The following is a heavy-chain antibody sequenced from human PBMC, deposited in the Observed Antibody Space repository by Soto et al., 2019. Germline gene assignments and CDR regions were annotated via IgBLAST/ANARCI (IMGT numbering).Heavy chain of an antibody. CDR1: GGSFSGYY. J-gene: IGHJ5*02. V-gene: IGHV4-34*01. D-gene: IGHD3-3*01. Sequence: PSETLSLTCAVYGGSFSGYYWSWIRQPPGKGLEWIGEINHSGSTNYNPSLKSRVTISVDTSKNQFSLKLSSVTAADTAVYYCARGSVPGTRRFLGLVWFDPWGQGTLVTVSS. CDR2: INHSGST. CDR3: ARGSVPGTRRFLGLVWFDP.